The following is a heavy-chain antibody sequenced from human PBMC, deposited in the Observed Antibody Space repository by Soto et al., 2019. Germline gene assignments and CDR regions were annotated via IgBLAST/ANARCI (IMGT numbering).Heavy chain of an antibody. Sequence: EVQLLESGGGLVQPGGSLRLSCAASGFTFSSYAMNWVRQAPGKGLEWVSAISGSGGSTYYADSVKGRFTIFRDNYKNTLYLQMNSLRAEDTALYYCAKSDRAAADEFDYWCQGGLVTVSS. CDR1: GFTFSSYA. V-gene: IGHV3-23*01. CDR3: AKSDRAAADEFDY. CDR2: ISGSGGST. D-gene: IGHD6-13*01. J-gene: IGHJ4*02.